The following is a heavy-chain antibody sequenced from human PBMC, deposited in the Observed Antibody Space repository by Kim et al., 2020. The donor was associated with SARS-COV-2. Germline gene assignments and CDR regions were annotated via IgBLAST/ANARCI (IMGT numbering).Heavy chain of an antibody. Sequence: DSVKGRLTISRDTATNSLYLQMNSLRDEDTAVYSCARGWRCSGGTCYTDYWGQGTLVTVSS. V-gene: IGHV3-48*02. CDR3: ARGWRCSGGTCYTDY. J-gene: IGHJ4*02. D-gene: IGHD2-15*01.